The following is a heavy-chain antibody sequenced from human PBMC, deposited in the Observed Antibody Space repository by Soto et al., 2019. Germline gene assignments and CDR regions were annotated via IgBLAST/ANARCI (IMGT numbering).Heavy chain of an antibody. CDR2: ISPYNDYT. V-gene: IGHV1-18*01. D-gene: IGHD3-16*01. Sequence: QVQLAQSANEVKKPGASVRVSCKAAGYTFIRYGIAWVRQAPGQGLEWMGWISPYNDYTVYAQKFQGRVSMTADTSTRTVYMNQRGLKSDGSAVYYWARGGCNDNSWGKWSHYGVDVWGQGTSVSVSS. CDR3: ARGGCNDNSWGKWSHYGVDV. J-gene: IGHJ6*02. CDR1: GYTFIRYG.